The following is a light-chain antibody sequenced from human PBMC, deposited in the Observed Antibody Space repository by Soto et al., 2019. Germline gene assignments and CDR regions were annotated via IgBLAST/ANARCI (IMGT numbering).Light chain of an antibody. CDR3: QQYNYWYT. CDR1: QSVSIN. Sequence: EIVMTQSPATLSVSPGERATLSCRASQSVSINLAWYQQRPGQAPRLLIYGASTRATGIPARFSGSGSGTEFTLTISSLQSEDFAVYYCQQYNYWYTFGQGTKLEIK. J-gene: IGKJ2*01. V-gene: IGKV3-15*01. CDR2: GAS.